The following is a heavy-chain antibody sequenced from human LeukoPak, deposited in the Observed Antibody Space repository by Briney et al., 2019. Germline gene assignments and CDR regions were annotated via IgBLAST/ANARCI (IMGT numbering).Heavy chain of an antibody. J-gene: IGHJ5*02. D-gene: IGHD4-17*01. CDR2: INHSGST. CDR1: GGSISSYY. CDR3: ARGTPLRYLDP. V-gene: IGHV4-34*01. Sequence: SETLSLTCTVSGGSISSYYWSWIRQPPGKGLEWIGEINHSGSTNYNPSLKSRVTISVDTSKNRFSLKLSSVTAADTAVYYCARGTPLRYLDPWGQGTLVTVSS.